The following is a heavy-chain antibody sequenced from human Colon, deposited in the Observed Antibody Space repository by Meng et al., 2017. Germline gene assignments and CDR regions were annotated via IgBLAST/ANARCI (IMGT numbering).Heavy chain of an antibody. CDR1: GYPFRHYA. V-gene: IGHV1-3*01. CDR3: AKDQDFGGTPDS. J-gene: IGHJ4*02. D-gene: IGHD4-23*01. Sequence: QVQVGQCGAEGKEPGSSVKVSCKPSGYPFRHYALHWVRQAPGQRLEWMGWINPGNGDTKSSHKFQGRLTITRDTSASTAYMELSSLRSEDTAVYYCAKDQDFGGTPDSWGQGTLVTVSS. CDR2: INPGNGDT.